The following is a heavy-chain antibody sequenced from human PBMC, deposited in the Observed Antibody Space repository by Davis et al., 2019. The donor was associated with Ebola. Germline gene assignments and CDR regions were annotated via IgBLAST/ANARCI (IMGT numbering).Heavy chain of an antibody. J-gene: IGHJ4*02. Sequence: GSLRLSCAVYGCSFSGYYWSWIRHPPGKGLEWIGEINHSGSTNYNPSLKSRVTISVDTSKNQFSLKLSSVTAADTTVYYCALRFEHWGQGTLVTVSS. CDR3: ALRFEH. CDR1: GCSFSGYY. V-gene: IGHV4-34*01. D-gene: IGHD4-17*01. CDR2: INHSGST.